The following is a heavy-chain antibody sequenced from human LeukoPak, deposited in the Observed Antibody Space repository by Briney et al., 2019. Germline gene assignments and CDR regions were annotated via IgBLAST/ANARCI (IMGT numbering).Heavy chain of an antibody. D-gene: IGHD3-3*01. J-gene: IGHJ4*02. Sequence: PSETLSLTCTVSGGSIIGYYWNWIRQPPGKGLDWIGYIYHSGSTNYNPSLKSRVTISVDTSKTQISLKLRAVTAADKAVYYCARSRVWSDYWGYFDYWGQGTLVTVSS. V-gene: IGHV4-59*01. CDR1: GGSIIGYY. CDR2: IYHSGST. CDR3: ARSRVWSDYWGYFDY.